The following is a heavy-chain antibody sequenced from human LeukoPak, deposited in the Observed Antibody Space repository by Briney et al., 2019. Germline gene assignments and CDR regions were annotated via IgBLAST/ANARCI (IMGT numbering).Heavy chain of an antibody. D-gene: IGHD4-11*01. V-gene: IGHV4-39*07. CDR1: GGSISSSSYY. CDR3: ASSTLIRYNYYMDV. CDR2: IYYGGST. J-gene: IGHJ6*03. Sequence: PSETLSLTCTVSGGSISSSSYYWGWIRQPPGKGLEWIGSIYYGGSTYYNPSLKSRVTISVDTSKNQFSLKLSSVTAADTAVYFCASSTLIRYNYYMDVWGKGATVTVSS.